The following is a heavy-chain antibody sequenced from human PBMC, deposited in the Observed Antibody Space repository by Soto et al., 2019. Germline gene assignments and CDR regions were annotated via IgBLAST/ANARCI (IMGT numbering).Heavy chain of an antibody. Sequence: PGGSLRLSCAASGFTFSGYNMNWVRQAPGKGLEWVSSISSRSSYIYYAESVKGRFTISRDNAKNSLYLQMNSLRAEDTAVYYCARWKWNFWLYCLDDCGQGTMFTVSS. V-gene: IGHV3-21*06. CDR2: ISSRSSYI. CDR3: ARWKWNFWLYCLDD. CDR1: GFTFSGYN. J-gene: IGHJ4*02. D-gene: IGHD1-7*01.